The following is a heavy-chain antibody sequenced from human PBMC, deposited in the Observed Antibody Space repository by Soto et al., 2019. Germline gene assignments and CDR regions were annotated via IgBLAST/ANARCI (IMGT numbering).Heavy chain of an antibody. D-gene: IGHD5-18*01. Sequence: QVQLQESGPGLVKPSQTLSLSCTVSGGSVTSGGYLWTWIRQSPGKGLEWIGYIYYTGRTYHNPSLGGRVTISTDTSKNQFALNLSSVTAADTAVYYCARGENGYIVWGQGTLVTVSS. CDR3: ARGENGYIV. V-gene: IGHV4-31*03. CDR2: IYYTGRT. J-gene: IGHJ4*02. CDR1: GGSVTSGGYL.